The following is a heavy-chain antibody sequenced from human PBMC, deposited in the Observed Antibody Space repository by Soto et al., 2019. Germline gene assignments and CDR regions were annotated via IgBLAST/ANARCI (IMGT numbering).Heavy chain of an antibody. CDR3: ARESYYGSGATVVAY. J-gene: IGHJ4*02. D-gene: IGHD3-10*01. Sequence: QVQLQQWGAGLLKPSETLSLTCAVYGGSFSGYYWSWIRQPPGKGLEWIGEINHSGSTNYNPSLKSRVTISVDTSKNQFSLKVNSVTAADTAVYYCARESYYGSGATVVAYWGQGTLVTVSS. CDR1: GGSFSGYY. V-gene: IGHV4-34*01. CDR2: INHSGST.